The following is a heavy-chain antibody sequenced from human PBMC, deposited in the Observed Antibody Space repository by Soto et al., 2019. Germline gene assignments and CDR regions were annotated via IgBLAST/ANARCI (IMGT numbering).Heavy chain of an antibody. CDR2: ISGSGGST. CDR1: GFTFSSYA. D-gene: IGHD5-12*01. J-gene: IGHJ4*02. CDR3: AKASSSGYDRRYFDY. V-gene: IGHV3-23*01. Sequence: EVQLLESGGGLVQPGGSLRLSCAASGFTFSSYAMSWVRRAPGKGLEWVSAISGSGGSTYYADSVKGRFTISRDNSKNTLYLQMNSLRAEDTAVYYCAKASSSGYDRRYFDYWVQGTLVTVSS.